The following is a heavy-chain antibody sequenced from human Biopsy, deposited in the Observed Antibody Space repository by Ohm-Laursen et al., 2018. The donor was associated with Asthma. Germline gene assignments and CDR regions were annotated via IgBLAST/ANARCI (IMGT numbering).Heavy chain of an antibody. D-gene: IGHD3-9*01. J-gene: IGHJ3*01. V-gene: IGHV1-3*01. CDR1: GYTFIHYA. CDR2: INAGNGNT. CDR3: ARTYYDFLTGQVNDAFAL. Sequence: ASVKVSCKASGYTFIHYAIHWVRQAPGQRLEWMGWINAGNGNTKYSQKFQGRVTITRNTSASTAYMDLRSLRSEDTAMYYCARTYYDFLTGQVNDAFALWGQGTMVTVSS.